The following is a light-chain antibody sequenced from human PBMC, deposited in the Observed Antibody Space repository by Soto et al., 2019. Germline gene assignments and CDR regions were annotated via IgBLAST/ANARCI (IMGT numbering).Light chain of an antibody. Sequence: DTQMTQSPSSLSASVGDRVTITCQASQDISQYLNWYQHKPGKAPKLLIYAASNLETGVPSRFSGSGSATDFTFTTSSLQPEDIATYYCQHYDNIPYSFGQGTKLEIK. CDR2: AAS. CDR3: QHYDNIPYS. CDR1: QDISQY. J-gene: IGKJ2*03. V-gene: IGKV1-33*01.